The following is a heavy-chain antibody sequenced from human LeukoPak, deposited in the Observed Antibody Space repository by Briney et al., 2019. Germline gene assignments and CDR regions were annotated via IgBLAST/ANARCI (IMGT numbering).Heavy chain of an antibody. Sequence: PGGSLRLSCTASGFTFADHAMSWVRQAPGKGLEWVGFIRSNTAYGGTTEYAASVKGRFTISRDDSKSIAYLQMNSLKTGDTAVYYCTRYSGYSDYWGQGTLVTVSS. CDR1: GFTFADHA. CDR3: TRYSGYSDY. V-gene: IGHV3-49*04. D-gene: IGHD5-12*01. CDR2: IRSNTAYGGTT. J-gene: IGHJ4*02.